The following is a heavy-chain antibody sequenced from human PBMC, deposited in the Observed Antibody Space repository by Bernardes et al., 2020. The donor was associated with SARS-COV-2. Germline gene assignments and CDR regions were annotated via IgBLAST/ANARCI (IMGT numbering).Heavy chain of an antibody. CDR1: GSIFSTFW. D-gene: IGHD6-6*01. J-gene: IGHJ4*02. CDR2: INQDGSET. CDR3: ARFYSTSSFDFDY. V-gene: IGHV3-7*01. Sequence: CCASLGSIFSTFWMTWVRKGPGKGLEWVDNINQDGSETCYVDPVKGRFTISRDNAKNSLFMEMNTLRAEDTAGYYCARFYSTSSFDFDYWGQGTLVTVSS.